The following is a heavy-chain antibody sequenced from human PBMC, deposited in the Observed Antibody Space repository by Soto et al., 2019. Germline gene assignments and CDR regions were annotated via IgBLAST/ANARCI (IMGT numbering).Heavy chain of an antibody. V-gene: IGHV4-59*08. CDR3: ARHGGYCSGGSCKDWFDP. D-gene: IGHD2-15*01. Sequence: SETLSLTCTVSGGSISSYYWSWIRQPPGKGLEWIGYIYYSGSTNYNPSIKSRVTISVDTSKNQLSLKLSSVTAADTALYYCARHGGYCSGGSCKDWFDPWGQGTLVTVSS. CDR1: GGSISSYY. J-gene: IGHJ5*02. CDR2: IYYSGST.